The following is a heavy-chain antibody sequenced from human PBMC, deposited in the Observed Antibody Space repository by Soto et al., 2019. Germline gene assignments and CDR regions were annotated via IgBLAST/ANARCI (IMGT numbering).Heavy chain of an antibody. CDR1: GFSLNTNGVA. CDR3: VRTPYTSSWARFDY. CDR2: IFWNDDK. V-gene: IGHV2-5*01. D-gene: IGHD6-13*01. J-gene: IGHJ4*02. Sequence: SGPTLVNPTQTLTLTCTFSGFSLNTNGVAVGWVRQPPRKALEWLALIFWNDDKRYSPSQKSRLTITKDTSKNQVVLTMTTMDPVDTATYYCVRTPYTSSWARFDYWGQGTLGTAS.